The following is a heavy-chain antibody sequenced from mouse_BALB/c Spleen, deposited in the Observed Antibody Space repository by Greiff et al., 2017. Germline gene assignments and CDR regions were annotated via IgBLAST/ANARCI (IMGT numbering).Heavy chain of an antibody. CDR3: ASRYGYDAMDY. J-gene: IGHJ4*01. V-gene: IGHV1-4*02. CDR2: INPSSGYT. CDR1: GYTFTSYT. D-gene: IGHD1-1*02. Sequence: VQLQQSAAELARPGASVKMSCKASGYTFTSYTMHWVKQRPGQGLEWIGYINPSSGYTEYNQKFKDKTTLTADKSSSTAYMQLSSLTSEDSAVYYCASRYGYDAMDYWGQGTSVTVSS.